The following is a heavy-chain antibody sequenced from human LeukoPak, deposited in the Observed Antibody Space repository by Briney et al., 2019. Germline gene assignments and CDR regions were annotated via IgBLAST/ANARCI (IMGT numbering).Heavy chain of an antibody. Sequence: SETLSLTCTVSGGSMSPYHWGWIRQPPGKGLEWTGYIYYSGSTNYNPSLNSRVTISVDTSKNQFSLRLSSVTAADTAIYYCARAVSGRFDYWGQRTLVTVSS. CDR3: ARAVSGRFDY. D-gene: IGHD6-19*01. CDR1: GGSMSPYH. CDR2: IYYSGST. J-gene: IGHJ4*02. V-gene: IGHV4-59*08.